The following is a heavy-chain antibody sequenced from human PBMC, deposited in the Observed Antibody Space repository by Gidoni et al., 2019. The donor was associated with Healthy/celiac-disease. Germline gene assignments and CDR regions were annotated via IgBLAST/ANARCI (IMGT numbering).Heavy chain of an antibody. CDR2: IFSNDEK. Sequence: QVTLKESGPVLVKPTETLTLTCTVSGFSLSNARMAVSWIRKPPGKALEWLAHIFSNDEKSYSTTLKSRLTISKDTSKSQVVLTMTNMDPVDTATYYCARIAGTRGYYYDSSGYYRLNDYWGQGTLVTVSS. J-gene: IGHJ4*02. V-gene: IGHV2-26*01. CDR3: ARIAGTRGYYYDSSGYYRLNDY. CDR1: GFSLSNARMA. D-gene: IGHD3-22*01.